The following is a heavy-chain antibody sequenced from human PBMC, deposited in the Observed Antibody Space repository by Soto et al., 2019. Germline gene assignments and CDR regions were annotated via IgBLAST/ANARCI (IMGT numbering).Heavy chain of an antibody. D-gene: IGHD5-12*01. J-gene: IGHJ4*02. CDR3: ARGAQGRDGYNLPDY. Sequence: QVQLVQSGAEVKKPGSSVKVSCKASGGTFSSYAISWVRQAPGQGLEWMGGIIPIFGTANYVQKFQGRVTITADESTSTAYMGLSSLRSEDTAVYYCARGAQGRDGYNLPDYWGQGTLVTVSS. CDR2: IIPIFGTA. V-gene: IGHV1-69*01. CDR1: GGTFSSYA.